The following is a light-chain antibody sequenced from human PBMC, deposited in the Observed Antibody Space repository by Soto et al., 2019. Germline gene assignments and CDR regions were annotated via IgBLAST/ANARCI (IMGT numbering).Light chain of an antibody. CDR2: DAS. CDR3: QQRSNWPWT. J-gene: IGKJ1*01. V-gene: IGKV3-11*01. CDR1: QSVSSY. Sequence: EIVLTQSPATLSLSPGERATLSCRASQSVSSYLAWYQHKPGQAPRLLNYDASNRATGIPARFSGSGSGTDITLTISSLKPEDFAVYYGQQRSNWPWTFGQETKVDI.